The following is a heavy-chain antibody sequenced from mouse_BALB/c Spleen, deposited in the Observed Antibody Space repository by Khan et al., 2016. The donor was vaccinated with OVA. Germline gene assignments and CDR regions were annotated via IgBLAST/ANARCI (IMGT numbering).Heavy chain of an antibody. CDR1: GYTFTTAG. Sequence: QIQLVQSGPELKKPGETVRISCKASGYTFTTAGMQWVQKMPGKGLKWIGWINTHSGVPKYAEDFTGRFAFSLETSASTVYLQITNLKNEDTATYFCARGGAAYYRNDGGAMDYWGQGTSVTVSS. J-gene: IGHJ4*01. CDR2: INTHSGVP. CDR3: ARGGAAYYRNDGGAMDY. V-gene: IGHV9-4*02. D-gene: IGHD2-14*01.